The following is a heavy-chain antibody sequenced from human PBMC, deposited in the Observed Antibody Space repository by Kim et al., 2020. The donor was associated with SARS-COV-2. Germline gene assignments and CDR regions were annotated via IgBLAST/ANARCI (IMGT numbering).Heavy chain of an antibody. D-gene: IGHD3-22*01. Sequence: GGSLRLSCAASGFTFSSYAMSWVRQAPGKGLEWVSAISGSGGSTYYADSVKGRFTISRDNSKNTLYLQMNSLRAEDTAVYYCAKDQLYYDSSGYYIDYWGQGTLVTVSS. CDR1: GFTFSSYA. J-gene: IGHJ4*02. CDR3: AKDQLYYDSSGYYIDY. CDR2: ISGSGGST. V-gene: IGHV3-23*01.